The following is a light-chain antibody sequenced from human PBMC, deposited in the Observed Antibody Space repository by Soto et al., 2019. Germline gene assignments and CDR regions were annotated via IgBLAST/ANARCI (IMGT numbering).Light chain of an antibody. J-gene: IGKJ1*01. Sequence: EIVLTQSPATLSLSPGERATLSCRASQSVSSYLAWYQQKPRQAPRLLIYDASNRATGIPARFSGSGSGTDFTLTISSLEPEEFAVYYCQQRRNWPRTFGQGTKVEIK. V-gene: IGKV3-11*01. CDR2: DAS. CDR1: QSVSSY. CDR3: QQRRNWPRT.